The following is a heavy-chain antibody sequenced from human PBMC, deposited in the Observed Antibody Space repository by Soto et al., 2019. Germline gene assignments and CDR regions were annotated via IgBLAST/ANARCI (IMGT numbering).Heavy chain of an antibody. CDR2: ISSSGSTI. CDR3: ARSLRTTGGMDV. J-gene: IGHJ6*02. CDR1: GFTFSSYE. V-gene: IGHV3-48*03. D-gene: IGHD4-17*01. Sequence: EVQLVESGGGLVQPGGSLRLSCAASGFTFSSYEMNWVRQAPGKGLEWVSYISSSGSTIYYADSVKGRFTISRDNAKNSLYLQMNSLRAEDTAVYYCARSLRTTGGMDVWVQGTTVTVSS.